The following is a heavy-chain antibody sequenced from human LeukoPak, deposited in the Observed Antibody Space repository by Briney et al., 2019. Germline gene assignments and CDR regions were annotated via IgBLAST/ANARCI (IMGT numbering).Heavy chain of an antibody. V-gene: IGHV1-2*06. D-gene: IGHD4-17*01. Sequence: ASVKVSCKASGYIFTGYYMHWVRQAPGQGLEWMGRINPKNDGTKYAQKFQGRIAMTTDTSTNTAYMDLRSLRSDDTAFYYCAREGADDHGRLLWFDPWGQGTLVTVSS. J-gene: IGHJ5*02. CDR3: AREGADDHGRLLWFDP. CDR2: INPKNDGT. CDR1: GYIFTGYY.